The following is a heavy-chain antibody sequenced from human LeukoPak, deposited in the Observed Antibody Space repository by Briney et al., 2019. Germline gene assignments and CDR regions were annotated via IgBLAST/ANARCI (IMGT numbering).Heavy chain of an antibody. D-gene: IGHD3-22*01. CDR1: GYSFSTYA. Sequence: GASVKVSCKSSGYSFSTYAMHWVRQAPGQRPEWPGWINAGNGNTKYSQKFQGRVTITRDTSASTAYMELSCLRSEDTAVYYCARADYYDSSGYPGNSWGQGTLVTVSS. CDR2: INAGNGNT. J-gene: IGHJ4*02. V-gene: IGHV1-3*01. CDR3: ARADYYDSSGYPGNS.